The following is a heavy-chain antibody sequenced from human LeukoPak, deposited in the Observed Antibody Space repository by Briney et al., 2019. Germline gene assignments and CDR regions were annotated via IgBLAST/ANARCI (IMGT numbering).Heavy chain of an antibody. V-gene: IGHV3-21*01. J-gene: IGHJ4*02. Sequence: GGSLRLSCAASGFTFSSYSMNWVRQAPGKGLEWVSSISSSSSYIYCADSVKGRFTISRDNAKNSLYLQMNSLRAEDTAVYYCARGTAMAGIDYWGQGTLVTVSS. CDR2: ISSSSSYI. CDR3: ARGTAMAGIDY. D-gene: IGHD5-18*01. CDR1: GFTFSSYS.